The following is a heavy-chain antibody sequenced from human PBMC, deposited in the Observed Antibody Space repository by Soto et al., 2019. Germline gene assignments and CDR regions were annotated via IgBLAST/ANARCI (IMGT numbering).Heavy chain of an antibody. CDR2: ISWNSGSI. V-gene: IGHV3-9*01. CDR1: GFTFDDYA. Sequence: LXLSCASSGFTFDDYARHWVRQAPGKGLEWFSGISWNSGSIGYADSVKGRFTISRDNAKNSLYLQMNSLRAEDTALYYCAKDPYYYYGMDVWGQGTTVTVSS. J-gene: IGHJ6*02. CDR3: AKDPYYYYGMDV.